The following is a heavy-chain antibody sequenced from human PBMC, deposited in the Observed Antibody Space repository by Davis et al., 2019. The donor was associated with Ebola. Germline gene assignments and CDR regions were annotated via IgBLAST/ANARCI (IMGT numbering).Heavy chain of an antibody. V-gene: IGHV3-21*01. Sequence: PGGSLRLSCAASGFTFSSYSMNWVRQAPGKGLEWVSSISSSSSYIYYADSVKGRFTISRDNAKNSLYLQMNSLRAEDTAVYYCARGNHYYDSSDEWGQGTLVTVSS. CDR2: ISSSSSYI. J-gene: IGHJ4*02. D-gene: IGHD3-22*01. CDR1: GFTFSSYS. CDR3: ARGNHYYDSSDE.